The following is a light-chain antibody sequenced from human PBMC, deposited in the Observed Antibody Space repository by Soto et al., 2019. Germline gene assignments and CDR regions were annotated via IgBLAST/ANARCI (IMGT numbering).Light chain of an antibody. CDR2: HVT. CDR1: SSDVGGYNF. Sequence: QSVLTQPASMSGSPGQSITISCTGTSSDVGGYNFVSWYQQHPGKAPKLMIYHVTNRPSGVSSRFSGSKSGNTASLTISGLQAGEEADYYCSSYTSNITPYVFGTGTKVTVL. CDR3: SSYTSNITPYV. V-gene: IGLV2-14*01. J-gene: IGLJ1*01.